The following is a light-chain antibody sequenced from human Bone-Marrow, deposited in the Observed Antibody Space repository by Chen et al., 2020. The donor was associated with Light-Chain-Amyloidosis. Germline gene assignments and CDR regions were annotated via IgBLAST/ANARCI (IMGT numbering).Light chain of an antibody. Sequence: QSALTQPASVSGSPGKSITISCTGTSSDVVGDNHVSWYQHHPDKAPKLMIYEVTNRHSWVPDRFSGSKSDNTASLPISGLQTEDEADYFCSSYTITNTLVFGSGTRVTVL. J-gene: IGLJ1*01. CDR2: EVT. V-gene: IGLV2-14*01. CDR3: SSYTITNTLV. CDR1: SSDVVGDNH.